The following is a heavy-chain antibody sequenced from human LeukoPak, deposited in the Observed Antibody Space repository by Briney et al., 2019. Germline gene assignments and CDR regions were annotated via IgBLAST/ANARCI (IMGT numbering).Heavy chain of an antibody. CDR1: GFTFDDYG. D-gene: IGHD4-17*01. J-gene: IGHJ4*02. CDR3: ARDYLHGDYVYDY. V-gene: IGHV3-20*04. CDR2: INWNGGST. Sequence: AGGSLRLSCAASGFTFDDYGMSWVGQAPGKGLEWVSGINWNGGSTGYADSVKGRFTISRDNAKNSLYLQMNSLRAEDTALYYCARDYLHGDYVYDYWGQGTLVTVSS.